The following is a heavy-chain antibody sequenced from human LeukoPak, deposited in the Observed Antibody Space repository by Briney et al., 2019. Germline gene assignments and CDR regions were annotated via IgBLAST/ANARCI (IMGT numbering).Heavy chain of an antibody. D-gene: IGHD2-8*01. V-gene: IGHV3-21*01. CDR2: ITSTRSDI. Sequence: GGSLRLSCEASGFSFSGHAMHWVRQAPGKGLEWVSSITSTRSDIYYADSVKGRFTISRDNARNSLFLQMNSLRAEDTAVYYCARVLMATTLASENWLDPWGQRTLVTVSS. J-gene: IGHJ5*02. CDR1: GFSFSGHA. CDR3: ARVLMATTLASENWLDP.